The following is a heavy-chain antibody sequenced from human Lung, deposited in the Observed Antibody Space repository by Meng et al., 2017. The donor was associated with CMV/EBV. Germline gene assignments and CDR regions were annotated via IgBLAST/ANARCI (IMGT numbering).Heavy chain of an antibody. Sequence: GASISSNNWSWSREPGGKGLEWIGYSYYSGGTNYNPSLKSRVTISVDTSKNQFSLQLSSVTAADTAVYYCARVLDYCSSTSCYRGSHSPLDWFDPWGQGXLVTVSS. V-gene: IGHV4-59*13. J-gene: IGHJ5*02. CDR1: GASISSNN. CDR3: ARVLDYCSSTSCYRGSHSPLDWFDP. CDR2: SYYSGGT. D-gene: IGHD2-2*01.